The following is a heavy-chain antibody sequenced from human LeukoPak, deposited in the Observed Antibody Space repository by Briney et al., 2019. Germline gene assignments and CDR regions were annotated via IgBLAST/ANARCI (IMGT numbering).Heavy chain of an antibody. V-gene: IGHV3-7*01. J-gene: IGHJ3*02. CDR3: ARDTSPSSRSSYFDALDM. D-gene: IGHD6-13*01. CDR1: GVTFSIDW. CDR2: IKQDGSQK. Sequence: GRSLRLSCAPSGVTFSIDWMTWVRQAQGKGLGWVANIKQDGSQKNYMDSVKGRFTISRDNTTKSLFLQMNSLRAEDTGIYYCARDTSPSSRSSYFDALDMWGQGTMVTVSS.